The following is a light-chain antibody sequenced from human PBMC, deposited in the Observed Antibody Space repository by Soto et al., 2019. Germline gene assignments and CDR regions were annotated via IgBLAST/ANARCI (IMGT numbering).Light chain of an antibody. J-gene: IGKJ4*01. CDR2: GVS. V-gene: IGKV1-9*01. Sequence: DIQLTQSPAFLSASVRDRVTITCRASQVLSSYLAWYQQKPGKAPKLLIYGVSTLQSGVPSRFSGSGSGTEFTLTISSLQPEDFATYYCQQLNTYPLTFGGGTKVEIK. CDR3: QQLNTYPLT. CDR1: QVLSSY.